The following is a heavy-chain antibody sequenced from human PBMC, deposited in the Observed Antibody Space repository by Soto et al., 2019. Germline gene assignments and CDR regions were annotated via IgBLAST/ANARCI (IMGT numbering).Heavy chain of an antibody. CDR3: ARVGRYNYGMDV. V-gene: IGHV4-59*01. Sequence: SETLSLTCTVSGGSISSYYWSWIRQPPGKGLEWIGYIYYSGSTNYNPSLKSRVTISVDTSKNQFSLKLSSVTAADTAVYYCARVGRYNYGMDVWGQGTTVTVSS. J-gene: IGHJ6*02. CDR1: GGSISSYY. CDR2: IYYSGST.